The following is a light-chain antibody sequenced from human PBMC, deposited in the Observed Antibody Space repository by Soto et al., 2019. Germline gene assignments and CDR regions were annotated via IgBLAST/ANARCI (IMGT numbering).Light chain of an antibody. CDR3: QQYDKWPRT. CDR1: ESVSRN. V-gene: IGKV3-15*01. Sequence: EIVLTQSPATLSVSPGERATLSCRASESVSRNLAWYQQKPGQAPRLLIYFASTRATAVPARFTAGGSGTEFTLTISSLQSDDLAVYYCQQYDKWPRTFGQGTKVDIK. J-gene: IGKJ1*01. CDR2: FAS.